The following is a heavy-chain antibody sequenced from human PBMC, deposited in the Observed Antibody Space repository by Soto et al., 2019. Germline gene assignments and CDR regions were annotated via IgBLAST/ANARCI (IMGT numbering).Heavy chain of an antibody. CDR1: GGSISSSSYY. Sequence: NPXATLSLTCSVSGGSISSSSYYWGWIRQPPGKGLEWIGIIYYSGSTYYNPSLKSRVTISVDTSKNQFSLKLSSVTAADTAVYYCAGSYSSGWYIVDYWGQGTLVTVSS. V-gene: IGHV4-39*01. D-gene: IGHD6-19*01. CDR2: IYYSGST. J-gene: IGHJ4*02. CDR3: AGSYSSGWYIVDY.